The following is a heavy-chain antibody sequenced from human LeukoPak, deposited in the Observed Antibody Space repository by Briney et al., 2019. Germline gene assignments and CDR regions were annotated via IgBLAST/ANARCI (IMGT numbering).Heavy chain of an antibody. CDR2: IIPIVGTA. CDR3: ASWAYGGNFHVSS. V-gene: IGHV1-69*01. Sequence: SVKVSGKASGGTFTSYAISWVRQAAGLGREWLGGIIPIVGTANYAQKFQGRVTITADESTSAAYMELSSLRSEDSAVYYCASWAYGGNFHVSSWGQGTLVTVSS. CDR1: GGTFTSYA. D-gene: IGHD4-23*01. J-gene: IGHJ5*02.